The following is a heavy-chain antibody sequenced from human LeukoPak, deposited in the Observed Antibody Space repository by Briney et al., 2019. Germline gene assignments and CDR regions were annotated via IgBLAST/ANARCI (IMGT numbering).Heavy chain of an antibody. Sequence: SETLSLTCAVYGGSFSGYYWSWIRQPPGKGLEWIGEINHSGSTNYNPSLKSLVTISVDTSTKQFSLKLSSVTAADTAVYYCARGGIMITFGGVIVPLPLDYWGQGTLVTVSS. CDR2: INHSGST. CDR1: GGSFSGYY. D-gene: IGHD3-16*02. V-gene: IGHV4-34*01. J-gene: IGHJ4*02. CDR3: ARGGIMITFGGVIVPLPLDY.